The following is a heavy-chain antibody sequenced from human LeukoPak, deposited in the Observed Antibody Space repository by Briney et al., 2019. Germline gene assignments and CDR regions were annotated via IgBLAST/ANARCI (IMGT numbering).Heavy chain of an antibody. CDR2: INHSGST. D-gene: IGHD2-2*01. V-gene: IGHV4-34*01. CDR1: GGSFSGYY. J-gene: IGHJ5*02. CDR3: ARAHGVIVVVPAANQNWFDP. Sequence: SETLSLTCAVYGGSFSGYYWGWIRQPPGKGLEWIGEINHSGSTNYNPSLKSRVTISVDTSKNQFSLKLSSVTAADTAVYYCARAHGVIVVVPAANQNWFDPWGQGTLVTVSS.